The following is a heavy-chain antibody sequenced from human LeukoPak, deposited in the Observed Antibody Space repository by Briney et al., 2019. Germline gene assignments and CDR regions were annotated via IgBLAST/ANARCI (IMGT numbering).Heavy chain of an antibody. D-gene: IGHD3-3*01. CDR2: IRQDGNEK. J-gene: IGHJ4*02. CDR1: GFTFSSYW. CDR3: ATSKLEWSFNFYY. V-gene: IGHV3-7*03. Sequence: GGSLRLSCAASGFTFSSYWMSWVRQAPGKGLEWVANIRQDGNEKYYVDSVKGRFIISRDNAKNSLYLQINSLKAEDTAVYFCATSKLEWSFNFYYWGQGTLVTVSS.